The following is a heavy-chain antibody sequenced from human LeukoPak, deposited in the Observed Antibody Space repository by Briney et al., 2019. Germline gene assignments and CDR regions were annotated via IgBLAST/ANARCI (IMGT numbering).Heavy chain of an antibody. Sequence: GASVKVSCKASGYTFTSYDINWVRQATGQGLEWMGWMNPNNGNTGYAQRFQGRGTLTRDTSISTAYMELSSLRSEDTAVYYCARGFLGYDSSDYAFSYYWGQGTLVTVSS. V-gene: IGHV1-8*01. D-gene: IGHD3-22*01. CDR2: MNPNNGNT. CDR1: GYTFTSYD. CDR3: ARGFLGYDSSDYAFSYY. J-gene: IGHJ4*02.